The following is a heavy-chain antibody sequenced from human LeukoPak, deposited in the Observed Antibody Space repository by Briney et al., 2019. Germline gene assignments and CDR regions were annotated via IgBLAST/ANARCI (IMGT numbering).Heavy chain of an antibody. J-gene: IGHJ4*02. Sequence: SETLSLTCAVSGGSFSGYSWNWIRQPPGKGLEWIGEINQSGSTKYNPSLKSRVTISIDTSKSQFSVKVNSVTAADTAVYYCARCDSGGWFFDYWGQGDLLTVSS. V-gene: IGHV4-34*01. CDR2: INQSGST. D-gene: IGHD6-19*01. CDR3: ARCDSGGWFFDY. CDR1: GGSFSGYS.